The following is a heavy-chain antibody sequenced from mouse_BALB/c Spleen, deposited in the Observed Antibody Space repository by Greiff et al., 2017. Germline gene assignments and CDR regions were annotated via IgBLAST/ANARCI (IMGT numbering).Heavy chain of an antibody. J-gene: IGHJ3*01. CDR1: GYTFTSYW. V-gene: IGHV1-61*01. CDR3: ARESITTAGFAY. Sequence: QVQLQQPGAELVRPGASVKLSCKASGYTFTSYWMNWVKQRPGQGLEWIGMIDPSDSETHYNEMFKGKATLTVDTSSSTAYIQLSSLSSEDSAVYFCARESITTAGFAYWGQGTLVTVSA. CDR2: IDPSDSET. D-gene: IGHD1-2*01.